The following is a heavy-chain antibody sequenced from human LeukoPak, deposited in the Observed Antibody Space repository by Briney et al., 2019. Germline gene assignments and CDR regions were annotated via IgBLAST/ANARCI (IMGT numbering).Heavy chain of an antibody. J-gene: IGHJ4*02. Sequence: GGSLRLSCAASGFTFSSYGMHWVRQAPGKGLEWVAVISYDGSNKYYADSVKGRFTISRDNSKNTLYLQMNSLRAEDTAVYYCAKGHTAVTRHFDFWGQGTLVTVSS. D-gene: IGHD4-17*01. CDR1: GFTFSSYG. CDR2: ISYDGSNK. CDR3: AKGHTAVTRHFDF. V-gene: IGHV3-30*18.